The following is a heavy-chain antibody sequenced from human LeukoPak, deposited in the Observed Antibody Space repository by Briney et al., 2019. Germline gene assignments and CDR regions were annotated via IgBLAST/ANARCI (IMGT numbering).Heavy chain of an antibody. V-gene: IGHV1-46*01. J-gene: IGHJ5*02. CDR2: INPSGDNT. Sequence: ASVKVSCKASGYTFTSYYMHWVRQAPGQGLEWIGIINPSGDNTWYAQKFQGRVTMTRDMATSTDYLEVSSLRSEDTAVYYCARGTVAMVRGVIITNYVANWFDPWGQGTLVTVSS. D-gene: IGHD3-10*01. CDR3: ARGTVAMVRGVIITNYVANWFDP. CDR1: GYTFTSYY.